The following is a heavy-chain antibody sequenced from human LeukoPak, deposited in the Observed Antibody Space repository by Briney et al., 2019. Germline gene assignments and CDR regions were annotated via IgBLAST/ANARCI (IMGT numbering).Heavy chain of an antibody. CDR3: ARISSFWSGLHYYYFMDV. J-gene: IGHJ6*03. V-gene: IGHV3-30-3*01. D-gene: IGHD3-3*01. CDR1: GFTFSSYA. Sequence: PGGSLRLSCAASGFTFSSYAMHWVRQAPGKGLEWVAVISYDGSNEYYADSVKGRFTISRDNSKNTLYLQMNSLRAEDTAVYYCARISSFWSGLHYYYFMDVWGKGTTVTVSS. CDR2: ISYDGSNE.